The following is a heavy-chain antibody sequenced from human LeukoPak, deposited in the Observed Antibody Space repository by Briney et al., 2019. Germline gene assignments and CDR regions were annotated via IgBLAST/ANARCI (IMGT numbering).Heavy chain of an antibody. D-gene: IGHD3-22*01. CDR3: ARHLYYYDSSGYYWVGEMKNYFDY. CDR1: GGSISGSGYY. Sequence: PSETLSLTCTDSGGSISGSGYYWGWIRQPPGKGLEWIGSIYYSGSTYYNPSLKSRVTISVDTSKNQFSLKLSSVTAADTAVYYCARHLYYYDSSGYYWVGEMKNYFDYWGQGTLVTVSS. CDR2: IYYSGST. J-gene: IGHJ4*02. V-gene: IGHV4-39*01.